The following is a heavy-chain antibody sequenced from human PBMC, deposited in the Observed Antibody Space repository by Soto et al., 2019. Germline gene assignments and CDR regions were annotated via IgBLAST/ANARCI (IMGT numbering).Heavy chain of an antibody. CDR1: GFTFSSYA. CDR3: AKVSGYRYGSFDY. Sequence: GGSLRLSCAACGFTFSSYAMNWVRRAPGKGLEWVSLIIGSGGSTYYADSVKGRFTISRDNSKNTLFLQMNSLTAEDTAVYYCAKVSGYRYGSFDYWGQGTLVTVSS. D-gene: IGHD5-18*01. V-gene: IGHV3-23*01. CDR2: IIGSGGST. J-gene: IGHJ4*02.